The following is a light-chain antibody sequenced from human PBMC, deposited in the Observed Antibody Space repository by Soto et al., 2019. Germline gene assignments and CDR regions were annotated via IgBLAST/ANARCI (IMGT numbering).Light chain of an antibody. Sequence: EIVLTQSPGTLSLSPGERATLSCRASQSLNSFYLAWYQQKPGQAPRLLIYGSSNRATGIPDRFSGSGSGTDFTVTISRLDSEDFAVYYCQQYDISPRTFGQGTKVEVK. CDR1: QSLNSFY. J-gene: IGKJ1*01. V-gene: IGKV3-20*01. CDR2: GSS. CDR3: QQYDISPRT.